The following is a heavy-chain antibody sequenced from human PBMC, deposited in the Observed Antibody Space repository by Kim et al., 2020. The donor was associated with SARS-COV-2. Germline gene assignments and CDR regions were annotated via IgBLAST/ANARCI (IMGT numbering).Heavy chain of an antibody. CDR1: GGSFSAYY. CDR2: INHSGST. D-gene: IGHD6-19*01. Sequence: SETLSLTCAVYGGSFSAYYWSWIRQPPGKGLEWIGEINHSGSTNYNSSLKSRVTISVDTSKNQFSLKLSSVTAADTAVYYCARGTRQWLVRGPYYYYMDV. CDR3: ARGTRQWLVRGPYYYYMDV. J-gene: IGHJ6*03. V-gene: IGHV4-34*01.